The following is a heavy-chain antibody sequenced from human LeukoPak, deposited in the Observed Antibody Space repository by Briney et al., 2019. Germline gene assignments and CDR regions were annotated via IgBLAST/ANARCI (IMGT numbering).Heavy chain of an antibody. CDR2: IYHSGST. V-gene: IGHV4-38-2*01. D-gene: IGHD1-26*01. CDR1: GYFISSGYY. Sequence: PSETPSLTCAVSGYFISSGYYWGWIRQPPGKGLEWIGSIYHSGSTYYNPSLKSRVTISVDTSKNQFSLKLSSVTAADTAVYYCARFVGAATTSHVDYWGQGTLVTVSS. CDR3: ARFVGAATTSHVDY. J-gene: IGHJ4*02.